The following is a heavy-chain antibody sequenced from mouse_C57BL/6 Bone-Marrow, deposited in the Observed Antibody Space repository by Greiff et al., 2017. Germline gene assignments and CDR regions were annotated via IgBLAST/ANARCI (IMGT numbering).Heavy chain of an antibody. CDR2: ISSGGSYT. CDR3: ARHGTTVVATDY. D-gene: IGHD1-1*01. J-gene: IGHJ2*01. Sequence: EVKLVESGGDLVKPGGSLKLSCAASGFTFSSYGMSWVRQTPDKRLEWVATISSGGSYTYYPDSVKGRFTISRDNAKNTLYLQMSSLKYEDTAMYNCARHGTTVVATDYWGQGTTRTVSS. CDR1: GFTFSSYG. V-gene: IGHV5-6*01.